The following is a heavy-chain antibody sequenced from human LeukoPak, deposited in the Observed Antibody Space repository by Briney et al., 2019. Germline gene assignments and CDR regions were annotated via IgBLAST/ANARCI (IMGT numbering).Heavy chain of an antibody. CDR1: GGFFSGYY. Sequence: PSETLSLTCAVYGGFFSGYYWSWIRQPPGKGLEWIGEINHSGSTNYNPSLKSRVTISVDTSKNQFSLKLSSVTAADTAVYYCATKYCSSTSCHYFDYWGQGTLVTVSS. CDR3: ATKYCSSTSCHYFDY. V-gene: IGHV4-34*01. CDR2: INHSGST. J-gene: IGHJ4*02. D-gene: IGHD2-2*01.